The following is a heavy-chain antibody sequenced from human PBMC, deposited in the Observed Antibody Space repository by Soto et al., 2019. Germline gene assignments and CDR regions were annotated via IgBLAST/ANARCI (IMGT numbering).Heavy chain of an antibody. V-gene: IGHV3-23*01. CDR2: ISASGGGT. D-gene: IGHD1-26*01. CDR3: AKAESGSYCAY. Sequence: EVQLLESGGGLVQPGGSLRLSCAASGFTFSSYAMTWVRQAPGKGLEWVSTISASGGGTYYGDSVKGRFTISRDISKNTLYLQMNRLRAEDTAVYYCAKAESGSYCAYWGQGTLVTVSS. J-gene: IGHJ4*02. CDR1: GFTFSSYA.